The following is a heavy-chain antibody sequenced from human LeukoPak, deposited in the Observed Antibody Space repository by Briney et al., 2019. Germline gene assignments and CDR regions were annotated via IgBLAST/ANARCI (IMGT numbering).Heavy chain of an antibody. V-gene: IGHV4-34*01. CDR1: GGSSSGYY. D-gene: IGHD2-2*01. CDR3: ARGWGDIVVVPAAVAAIGMDV. CDR2: INHSGST. Sequence: SETLSLTCAVYGGSSSGYYWSWIRQPPGKGLEWIGEINHSGSTNYNPSLKSRVTISVDTSKNQFSLKLSSVTAADTAVYYCARGWGDIVVVPAAVAAIGMDVWGQGTTVTASS. J-gene: IGHJ6*02.